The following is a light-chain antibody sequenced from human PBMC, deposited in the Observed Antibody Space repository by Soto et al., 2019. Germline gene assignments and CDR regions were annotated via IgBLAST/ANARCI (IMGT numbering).Light chain of an antibody. CDR2: VAS. CDR3: QQYDSVPYT. CDR1: KDITKS. J-gene: IGKJ2*01. V-gene: IGKV1-33*01. Sequence: DIQMTQSPSSVSASVGDRVTITCQATKDITKSLNWYQQKPGKAPKLLIYVASNLERGVPSRFSGSGSGTHFALTISSLQPQDFETYCCQQYDSVPYTFSPGTK.